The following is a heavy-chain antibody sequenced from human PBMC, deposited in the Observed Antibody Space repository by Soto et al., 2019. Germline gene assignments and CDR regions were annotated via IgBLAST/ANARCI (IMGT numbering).Heavy chain of an antibody. CDR2: IYHSGST. CDR1: GGSISSGGYS. J-gene: IGHJ4*02. CDR3: ARGGIGGYDFYFDY. Sequence: TSETLSLTCAVSGGSISSGGYSWSWIRQPPGKGLEWIGYIYHSGSTYYNPSLKSRVTISVDRSKNQFSLKLSSVTAADTAVYYCARGGIGGYDFYFDYWGQGTLVTVSS. V-gene: IGHV4-30-2*01. D-gene: IGHD5-12*01.